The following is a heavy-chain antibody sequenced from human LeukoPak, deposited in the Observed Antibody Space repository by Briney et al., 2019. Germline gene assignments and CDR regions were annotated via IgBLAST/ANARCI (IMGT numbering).Heavy chain of an antibody. CDR2: INPSDSSA. Sequence: ASVKVSCKASGYSFTNYYIHWVRQAPGQGLEWMGMINPSDSSATYPQKFQGRVTMTRDTSTSTVYMELSSLRSDDTAVYYCARVRTGYYDFWSGYSLFPSRDRRAMDVWGKGTTVTVSS. V-gene: IGHV1-46*01. D-gene: IGHD3-3*01. CDR1: GYSFTNYY. CDR3: ARVRTGYYDFWSGYSLFPSRDRRAMDV. J-gene: IGHJ6*03.